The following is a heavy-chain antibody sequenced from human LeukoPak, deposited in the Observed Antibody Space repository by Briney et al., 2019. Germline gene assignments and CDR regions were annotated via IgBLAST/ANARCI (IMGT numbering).Heavy chain of an antibody. D-gene: IGHD6-13*01. CDR3: AKTVAAGTFGY. Sequence: GGSLRLSCEASGFTFAACAMNWVRHVPGKGLDWVSTISGSGSHTYYADSVKGRFTISRDNSENTLYLQMNSLRAEDTAVYYCAKTVAAGTFGYWGQGTLVTVSS. J-gene: IGHJ4*02. V-gene: IGHV3-23*01. CDR1: GFTFAACA. CDR2: ISGSGSHT.